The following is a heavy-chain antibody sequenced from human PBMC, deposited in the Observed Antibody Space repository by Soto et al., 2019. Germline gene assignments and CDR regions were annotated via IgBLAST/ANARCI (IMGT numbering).Heavy chain of an antibody. CDR3: ARAAAASDVYFDY. D-gene: IGHD6-25*01. CDR1: GGSVSNYY. V-gene: IGHV4-4*07. CDR2: IYTNRIT. J-gene: IGHJ4*02. Sequence: SETLSLTCTVPGGSVSNYYWSWIRQPAGKGLEWIGRIYTNRITNFSPSLKSRVTMSVDTSKNQVSLKLTSVTAADTAVYYCARAAAASDVYFDYWGQGTQVTVSS.